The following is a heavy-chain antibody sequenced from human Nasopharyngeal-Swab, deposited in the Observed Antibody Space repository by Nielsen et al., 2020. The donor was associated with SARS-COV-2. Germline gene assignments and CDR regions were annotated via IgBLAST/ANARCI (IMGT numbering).Heavy chain of an antibody. Sequence: GESLKISCAASGFTFSSYSMNWVRQAPGTGLEWVSSISSSSSYIYYADSVKGRFTISRDNSKNTLYLQMNSLRAEDTAVYYCARAFGGGYYYGMDVWGQGTTVTVSS. D-gene: IGHD3-16*01. CDR2: ISSSSSYI. V-gene: IGHV3-21*01. CDR1: GFTFSSYS. J-gene: IGHJ6*02. CDR3: ARAFGGGYYYGMDV.